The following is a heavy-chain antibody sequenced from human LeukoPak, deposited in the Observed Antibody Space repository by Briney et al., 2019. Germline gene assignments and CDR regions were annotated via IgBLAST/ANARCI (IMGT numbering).Heavy chain of an antibody. J-gene: IGHJ4*02. D-gene: IGHD2-2*01. CDR3: ARGPMSTSRSDY. Sequence: EASVKVSCKASGYTFISYDINWVRQATGQGLEWMGWMNPNSGNTGYAQKFQGRVTMTRNTSISTAYMELSSLRSEDTAVYYCARGPMSTSRSDYWGQGTLVTVSS. CDR2: MNPNSGNT. CDR1: GYTFISYD. V-gene: IGHV1-8*01.